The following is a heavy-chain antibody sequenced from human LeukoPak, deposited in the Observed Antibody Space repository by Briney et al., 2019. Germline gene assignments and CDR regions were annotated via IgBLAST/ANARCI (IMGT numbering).Heavy chain of an antibody. Sequence: GGSLRLSCAASGFTFNSYWMNWVRQAPGKGLEWVANIKQDGSEKYYVDSVKGRFTISRDNAQNSLYLQMNSLRVEDTAVYYCARGSRSHTYWGQGTLVTVSS. CDR3: ARGSRSHTY. V-gene: IGHV3-7*03. CDR2: IKQDGSEK. CDR1: GFTFNSYW. D-gene: IGHD1-26*01. J-gene: IGHJ4*02.